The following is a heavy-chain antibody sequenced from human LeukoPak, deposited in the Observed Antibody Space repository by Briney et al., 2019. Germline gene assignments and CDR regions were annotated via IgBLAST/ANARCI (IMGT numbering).Heavy chain of an antibody. V-gene: IGHV4-39*01. D-gene: IGHD5-12*01. J-gene: IGHJ4*02. CDR3: ARRRIVATLAY. Sequence: SETLSLTCTVAGGSINGNDYYWAWIRQPPGKGLEWIGSIYYSRTTFYNPSLKSRVTISADSSKNQFSLNLNSVTADDTAVYYCARRRIVATLAYWGQGTLVTVSS. CDR1: GGSINGNDYY. CDR2: IYYSRTT.